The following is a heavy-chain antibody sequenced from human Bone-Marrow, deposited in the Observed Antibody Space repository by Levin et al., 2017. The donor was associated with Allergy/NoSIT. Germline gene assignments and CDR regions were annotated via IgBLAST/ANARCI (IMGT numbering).Heavy chain of an antibody. CDR2: IYWDDDK. Sequence: SGPTLVKPPQTLTLTCTFSGFSLSTSGVGVDWIRQSPGKALEWLALIYWDDDKRYSPSLKSRLTITKDTSKNQVVLTMTNMDPLDTATYYCAHRSGRHLPTKNWLDPWGQGIRVTVSS. V-gene: IGHV2-5*02. CDR3: AHRSGRHLPTKNWLDP. CDR1: GFSLSTSGVG. J-gene: IGHJ5*02. D-gene: IGHD1-26*01.